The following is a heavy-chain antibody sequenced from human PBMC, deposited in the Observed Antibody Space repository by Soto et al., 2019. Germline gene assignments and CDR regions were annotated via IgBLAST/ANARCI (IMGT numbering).Heavy chain of an antibody. CDR1: GFSFSSYF. Sequence: EMQLVESGGGSVQPGGSLRLSCAASGFSFSSYFMAWVRQAPGEGLVSVSHVPGDGSRASYADSVRGRFTISRDNAKNTLYLQMDSLRDEDTAIYYCARENWYSLDVWGQGTTVTVSS. V-gene: IGHV3-74*01. D-gene: IGHD1-26*01. J-gene: IGHJ6*02. CDR2: VPGDGSRA. CDR3: ARENWYSLDV.